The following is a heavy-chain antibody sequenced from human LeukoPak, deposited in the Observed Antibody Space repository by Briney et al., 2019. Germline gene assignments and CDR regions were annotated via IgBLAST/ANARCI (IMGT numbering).Heavy chain of an antibody. D-gene: IGHD4-17*01. J-gene: IGHJ3*02. CDR1: GGTFSSYA. V-gene: IGHV1-69*06. CDR2: IIPIFGTA. Sequence: SAKVSCKASGGTFSSYAISWVRQAPGQGLEWMGGIIPIFGTANYAQKFQGRVTITADKSTSTAYMELSSLRSEDTAVYYCARDHDYGDRRGAFDIWGQGTMVTVSS. CDR3: ARDHDYGDRRGAFDI.